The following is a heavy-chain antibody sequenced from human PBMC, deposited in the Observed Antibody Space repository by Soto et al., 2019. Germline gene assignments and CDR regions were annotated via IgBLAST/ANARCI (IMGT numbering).Heavy chain of an antibody. CDR3: ARHRRWLQSNDAFDI. CDR2: IYSGDYDN. J-gene: IGHJ3*02. Sequence: AESMKISCKGAGYSFTSYWIGWVRPMPGKGLEWMGIIYSGDYDNRYSPSFQGQVTNSADKSISTAYLQWSSLKASDTAMYYCARHRRWLQSNDAFDIWGQGTMVTVSS. V-gene: IGHV5-51*01. D-gene: IGHD4-4*01. CDR1: GYSFTSYW.